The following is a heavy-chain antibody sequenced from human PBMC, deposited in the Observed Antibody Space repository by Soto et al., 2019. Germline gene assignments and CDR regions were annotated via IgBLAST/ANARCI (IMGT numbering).Heavy chain of an antibody. D-gene: IGHD2-2*01. J-gene: IGHJ5*02. V-gene: IGHV4-38-2*01. CDR1: GYSISSGYY. CDR2: IYHSGST. Sequence: SGTLSLTCAVSGYSISSGYYWGWIRQPPGKGLEWIGSIYHSGSTYYNPSLKSRVTISVDTSKNQFSLKLSSVTAADTAVYYCARASADIVVVPAAMLVGWFDPWGQGTLVPVSS. CDR3: ARASADIVVVPAAMLVGWFDP.